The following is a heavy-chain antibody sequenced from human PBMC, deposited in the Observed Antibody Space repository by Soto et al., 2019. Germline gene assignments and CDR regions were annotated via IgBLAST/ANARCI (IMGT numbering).Heavy chain of an antibody. J-gene: IGHJ5*02. CDR3: ARGVVRRWFDP. D-gene: IGHD6-6*01. V-gene: IGHV1-69*13. CDR1: GGTFSSYA. CDR2: IIPIFGTA. Sequence: SVKVSRKASGGTFSSYAISWVRQAPGKGLEWMGGIIPIFGTASHAQKFQGRVTITADQSTSTVYMELTSLRSQDTAVYYCARGVVRRWFDPWGQGTLVTVSS.